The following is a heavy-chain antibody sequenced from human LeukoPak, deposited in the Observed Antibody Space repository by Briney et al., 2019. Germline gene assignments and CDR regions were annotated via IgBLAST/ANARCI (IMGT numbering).Heavy chain of an antibody. J-gene: IGHJ4*02. CDR2: IIPIFGTA. D-gene: IGHD1-26*01. CDR3: ASRAREGATDY. V-gene: IGHV1-69*13. CDR1: GGTFSSYA. Sequence: ASVKVSCKASGGTFSSYAISWVRQAPGQGLEWMGGIIPIFGTANYAQKFQGRVTITADESTSTAYMELSGLRSEDTAVYYCASRAREGATDYWGQGTLVTVSS.